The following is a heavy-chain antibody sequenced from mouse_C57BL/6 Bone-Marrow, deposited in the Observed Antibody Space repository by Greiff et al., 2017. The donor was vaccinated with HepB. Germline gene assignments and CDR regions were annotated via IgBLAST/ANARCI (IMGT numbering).Heavy chain of an antibody. CDR1: GYTFTSYW. D-gene: IGHD1-1*02. V-gene: IGHV1-64*01. CDR2: IHPNSGST. CDR3: ARRWCWDLDY. Sequence: QVQLKESGAELVKPGASVKLSCKASGYTFTSYWMHWVKQRPGRGLEWIGMIHPNSGSTKYNEKFKSKATLTVYKSSSTAYMGLHSLTSADAAVYYCARRWCWDLDYWGQGTTLTVSS. J-gene: IGHJ2*01.